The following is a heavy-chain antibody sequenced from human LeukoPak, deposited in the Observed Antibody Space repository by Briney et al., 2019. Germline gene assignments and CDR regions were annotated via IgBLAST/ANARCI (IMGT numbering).Heavy chain of an antibody. CDR3: AKDYGSGSYYGLDY. Sequence: PPGGSLRLSCAASGFTFDDYAMHWVRQAPGKGLEWVSLISWDGGRTYYADSVKGRFTISRDNSKNSLYLQMNSLRAEDTALYYCAKDYGSGSYYGLDYWGQGTLVTVSS. D-gene: IGHD3-10*01. J-gene: IGHJ4*02. CDR2: ISWDGGRT. CDR1: GFTFDDYA. V-gene: IGHV3-43D*03.